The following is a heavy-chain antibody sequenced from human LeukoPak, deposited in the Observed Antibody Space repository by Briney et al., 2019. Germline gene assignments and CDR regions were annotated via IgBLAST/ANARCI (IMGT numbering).Heavy chain of an antibody. CDR2: IYNSGST. J-gene: IGHJ4*02. CDR3: ARSAFLVTAPGLYYFDY. Sequence: SETLSLTCTVSGGSISSYYWSWIRQPAGKGLEWIGHIYNSGSTNCNPSLKGRVTMSVATPKNQFSLHLSSVTAADTAVYYCARSAFLVTAPGLYYFDYWGQGTLVAVSS. D-gene: IGHD6-13*01. V-gene: IGHV4-4*07. CDR1: GGSISSYY.